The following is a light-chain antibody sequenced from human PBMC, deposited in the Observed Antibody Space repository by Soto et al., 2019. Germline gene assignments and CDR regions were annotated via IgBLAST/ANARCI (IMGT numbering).Light chain of an antibody. Sequence: QSVLTQPPSASGTPGQRVTISCSGSSSNIGSNTVNWYQQLPGTAPKLLIYSNNYRPSGVPDRFSGSKSGTSASLAISGLQSEDEADYYCATWDDSVDGPVFGGGTKLTVL. CDR3: ATWDDSVDGPV. CDR2: SNN. V-gene: IGLV1-44*01. J-gene: IGLJ2*01. CDR1: SSNIGSNT.